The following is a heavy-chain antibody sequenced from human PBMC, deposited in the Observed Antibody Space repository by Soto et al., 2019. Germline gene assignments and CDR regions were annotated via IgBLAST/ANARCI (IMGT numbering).Heavy chain of an antibody. CDR1: GYSFTSYW. CDR3: ARHCSGGSCYSYSYYMDV. J-gene: IGHJ6*03. CDR2: IDPSDSYT. D-gene: IGHD2-15*01. Sequence: GESLKISCKGSGYSFTSYWISWVRQMPGKGLEWMGRIDPSDSYTNFSTSFQGDVTISADRSISTAYLLWSSLKASDTAMYYCARHCSGGSCYSYSYYMDVWGKGTTFTFSS. V-gene: IGHV5-10-1*01.